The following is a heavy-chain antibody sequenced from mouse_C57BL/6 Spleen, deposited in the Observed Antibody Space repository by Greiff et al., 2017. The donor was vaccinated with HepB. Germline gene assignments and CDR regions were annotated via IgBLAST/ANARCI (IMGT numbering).Heavy chain of an antibody. CDR2: INPNYGTT. V-gene: IGHV1-39*01. Sequence: EVQLQQSGPELAKPGASVKISCKASGYSFTDYNMNWVKQSNGKSLEWIGVINPNYGTTSYNQKFKGKATLTVDQSSSTAYMQLNSLTSEDSAVYYCASRGGLPPSYAMDYWGQGTSVTVSS. CDR3: ASRGGLPPSYAMDY. J-gene: IGHJ4*01. CDR1: GYSFTDYN. D-gene: IGHD2-2*01.